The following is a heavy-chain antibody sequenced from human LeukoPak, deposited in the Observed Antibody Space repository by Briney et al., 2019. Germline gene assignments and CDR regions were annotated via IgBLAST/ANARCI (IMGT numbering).Heavy chain of an antibody. D-gene: IGHD4-17*01. V-gene: IGHV1-2*02. J-gene: IGHJ4*02. CDR1: VYTFTGYY. CDR2: INPNSGGT. CDR3: ARAPTVTTGDY. Sequence: ASVKVSYKASVYTFTGYYMHWVRQAPGQGLEWMGWINPNSGGTNYAQKFQGRVTMTRDTSISTAYMELSRLRSDDTAVYYCARAPTVTTGDYWGQGTLVTVSS.